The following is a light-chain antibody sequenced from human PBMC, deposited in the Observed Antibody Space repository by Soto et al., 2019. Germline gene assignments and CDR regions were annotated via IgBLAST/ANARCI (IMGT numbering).Light chain of an antibody. Sequence: QSVLTQPPSASGSPGQSITISCTGTSSDVGGYIYVSWYQQHPGKAPKLILSEVTNRPSRVSNRFSGSKSGNTASLTISGLQADDEADYYCTSYSSSDIFYVFGTGTKVTVL. CDR2: EVT. CDR1: SSDVGGYIY. V-gene: IGLV2-14*03. J-gene: IGLJ1*01. CDR3: TSYSSSDIFYV.